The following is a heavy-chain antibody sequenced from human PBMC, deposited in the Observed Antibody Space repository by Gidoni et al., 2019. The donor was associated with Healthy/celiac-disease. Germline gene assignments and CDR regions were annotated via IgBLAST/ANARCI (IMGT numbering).Heavy chain of an antibody. J-gene: IGHJ4*02. CDR3: AREARELNYDY. CDR2: IWYDGSNK. CDR1: GYTFSRFG. V-gene: IGHV3-33*01. Sequence: QVQLVESGGGVVQPGRSLRLSCAASGYTFSRFGMHGARQAPGKGLGWVAVIWYDGSNKYYADSVKGRFTISRDNSKNTLYLQMNSLRAEDTAVYYCAREARELNYDYWGQGTLVTVSS. D-gene: IGHD1-26*01.